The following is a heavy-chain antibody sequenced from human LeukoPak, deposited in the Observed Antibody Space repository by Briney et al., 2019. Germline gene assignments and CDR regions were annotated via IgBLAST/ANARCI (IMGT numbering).Heavy chain of an antibody. J-gene: IGHJ6*02. V-gene: IGHV4-30-4*01. Sequence: TLSLTCTVSGGSISSGDYYWSWIRQPPGKGLEWIGYIYYSGSTYYNPSLKSRVTISVDTYKNQFSLKLSSVTAADSAVYYCARGVAHYYYYGMDVWGQGTTVTVSS. CDR1: GGSISSGDYY. D-gene: IGHD2-15*01. CDR3: ARGVAHYYYYGMDV. CDR2: IYYSGST.